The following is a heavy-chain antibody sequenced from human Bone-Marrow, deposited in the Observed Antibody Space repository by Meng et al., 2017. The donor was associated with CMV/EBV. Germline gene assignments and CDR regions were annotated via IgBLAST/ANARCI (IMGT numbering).Heavy chain of an antibody. J-gene: IGHJ4*02. Sequence: GESLKISCAASGFTFSSYWMHWVRQAPGKGLVWVSRINSDGSSTSYADSVKGRFTISRDNSKNTLYLQMNSLRAEDTAVYYCARDAWDCSSTSCYGGRFDYWGQATLVTVSS. CDR3: ARDAWDCSSTSCYGGRFDY. V-gene: IGHV3-74*01. CDR2: INSDGSST. CDR1: GFTFSSYW. D-gene: IGHD2-2*01.